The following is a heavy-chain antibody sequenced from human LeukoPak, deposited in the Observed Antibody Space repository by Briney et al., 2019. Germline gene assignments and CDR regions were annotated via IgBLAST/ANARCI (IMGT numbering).Heavy chain of an antibody. Sequence: GASLQISCQASGYSFTSYWIGWVRQMPGKGLEWMGIIDPSDSDTRYTPSFQGQVTISADKSLTTAYLQWNSLKASDSAMYYCARQTAMGRSGDHWGQGTLVTVSS. CDR3: ARQTAMGRSGDH. D-gene: IGHD5-18*01. V-gene: IGHV5-51*01. CDR2: IDPSDSDT. CDR1: GYSFTSYW. J-gene: IGHJ4*02.